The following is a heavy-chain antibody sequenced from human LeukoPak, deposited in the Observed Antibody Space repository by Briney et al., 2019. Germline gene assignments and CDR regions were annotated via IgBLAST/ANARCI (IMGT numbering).Heavy chain of an antibody. CDR3: ARGPYSYDSSGAFDI. V-gene: IGHV4-61*02. CDR2: ISSSGST. CDR1: GGSISSGSYC. D-gene: IGHD3-22*01. Sequence: MSSQTLSLTCTVSGGSISSGSYCWSWIRQPAGKGLEWIGRISSSGSTNYNPSLKSRVTISVDTSKNQFSLKLSSVTAADTAVYFCARGPYSYDSSGAFDIWGQGTMVTVSS. J-gene: IGHJ3*02.